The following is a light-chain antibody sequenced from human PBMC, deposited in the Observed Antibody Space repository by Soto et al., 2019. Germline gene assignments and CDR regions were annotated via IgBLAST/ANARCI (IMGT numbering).Light chain of an antibody. V-gene: IGKV1-5*01. CDR3: QQYDEYPLT. CDR2: DTS. J-gene: IGKJ4*01. Sequence: DIQMTQSPSTLSASVGDRVTITCQASQNIRSWLAWYQQKPGKVPNLLIWDTSKLQSGVPSRFSGSGSGTEFTLTIGSLQRDDFATYWCQQYDEYPLTFGGGTKVELK. CDR1: QNIRSW.